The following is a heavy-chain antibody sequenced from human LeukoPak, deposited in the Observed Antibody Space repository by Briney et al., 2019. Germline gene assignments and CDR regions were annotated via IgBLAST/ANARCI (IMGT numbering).Heavy chain of an antibody. CDR2: INGSCGTT. D-gene: IGHD4-17*01. CDR3: ANPPTVTKTRFDS. CDR1: GFTFSSYA. Sequence: GGSLRLSCAASGFTFSSYAMSWVRQAPGKGLELVSDINGSCGTTYYADSVKGRFTISRDNSKNTLYLQMNSLRAEDTAVYYCANPPTVTKTRFDSWGQGTLVTVSS. J-gene: IGHJ5*01. V-gene: IGHV3-23*01.